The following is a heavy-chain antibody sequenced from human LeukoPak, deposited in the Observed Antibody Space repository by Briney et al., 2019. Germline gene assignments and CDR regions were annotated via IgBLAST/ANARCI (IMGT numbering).Heavy chain of an antibody. CDR2: IYYSGST. V-gene: IGHV4-39*07. Sequence: SETLSLTCTVSGGSISSSSYYWGWIRQPPGKGLEWIGSIYYSGSTYYNPSLKSRVTISVDTSKNQFSLKLSSVTAADTAVYYCARGLVVVVPAAMAGNWFDPWGQGTLVTVSS. CDR1: GGSISSSSYY. CDR3: ARGLVVVVPAAMAGNWFDP. D-gene: IGHD2-2*01. J-gene: IGHJ5*02.